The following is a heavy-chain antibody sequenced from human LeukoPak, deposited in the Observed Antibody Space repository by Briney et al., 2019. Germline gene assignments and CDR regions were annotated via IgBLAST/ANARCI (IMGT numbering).Heavy chain of an antibody. Sequence: PGGSLRLSCAASGFTFSSYAMSWVRQAPGKGLEWVSAISGSGGSTYYADSVKGRFTISRDNSKNTLYLQMNSLRAEDTAVYYCAKEGGSGAYYDYVWGSYPNWFDPWGPGTLVTVSS. CDR1: GFTFSSYA. D-gene: IGHD3-16*01. V-gene: IGHV3-23*01. J-gene: IGHJ5*02. CDR3: AKEGGSGAYYDYVWGSYPNWFDP. CDR2: ISGSGGST.